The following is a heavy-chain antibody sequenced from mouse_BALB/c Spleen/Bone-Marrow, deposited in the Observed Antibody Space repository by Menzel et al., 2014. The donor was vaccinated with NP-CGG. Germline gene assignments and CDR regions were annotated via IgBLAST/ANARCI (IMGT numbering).Heavy chain of an antibody. Sequence: VQLQESGPGLVAPSQSLSITCTVSGFSLXDCGVSWIRQPPGKGLEWLGVIWGGGSTYYNSALKSRLSISKDNSKSXVFLKMNSLQTDDTAMYYCARIYFDFDGFAYWGQGTLVTVSA. CDR3: ARIYFDFDGFAY. V-gene: IGHV2-6-5*01. D-gene: IGHD2-4*01. CDR1: GFSLXDCG. CDR2: IWGGGST. J-gene: IGHJ3*01.